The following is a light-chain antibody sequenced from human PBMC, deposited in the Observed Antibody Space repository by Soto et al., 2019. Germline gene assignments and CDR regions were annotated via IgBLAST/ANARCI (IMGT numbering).Light chain of an antibody. CDR2: KAS. CDR1: QSISSW. J-gene: IGKJ1*01. CDR3: QQYNDNWT. Sequence: DIQMTQSPSTLSASVGDRVTITCRASQSISSWLAWYQQKPGTAPKLLIYKASTLQSGVPSRFSGSGSGTEFTLTISSLQPDDSATYYCQQYNDNWTFGQGPRWKLN. V-gene: IGKV1-5*03.